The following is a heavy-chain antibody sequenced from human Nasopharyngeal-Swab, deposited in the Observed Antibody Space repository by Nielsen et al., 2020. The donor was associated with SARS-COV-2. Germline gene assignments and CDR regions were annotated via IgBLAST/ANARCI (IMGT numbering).Heavy chain of an antibody. D-gene: IGHD3-9*01. CDR2: IYYSGST. CDR1: GGSVSSGSYY. Sequence: TLSLTCTVSGGSVSSGSYYWSWIRQPPGKGLEWIGYIYYSGSTNYNPSLKSRVTISVDTSKNQFSLKLSSVTAADTAVYYCARAHILTGYYIPSYYYGMDVWGQGTTVTVSS. CDR3: ARAHILTGYYIPSYYYGMDV. V-gene: IGHV4-61*01. J-gene: IGHJ6*02.